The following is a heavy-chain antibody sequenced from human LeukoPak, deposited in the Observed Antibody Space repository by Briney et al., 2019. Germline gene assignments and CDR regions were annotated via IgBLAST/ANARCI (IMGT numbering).Heavy chain of an antibody. CDR2: INPNSGGT. CDR3: ARVAFDWSSPYYYYMDV. Sequence: ASVKVSCKSSGYTFTGYYMHWMRQAPGQGLEWMGWINPNSGGTNYAQKFQVRVTMTRDTSISTAYMELSRLRSDDTAVYYCARVAFDWSSPYYYYMDVWGKGTTVTVSS. CDR1: GYTFTGYY. D-gene: IGHD3-9*01. V-gene: IGHV1-2*02. J-gene: IGHJ6*03.